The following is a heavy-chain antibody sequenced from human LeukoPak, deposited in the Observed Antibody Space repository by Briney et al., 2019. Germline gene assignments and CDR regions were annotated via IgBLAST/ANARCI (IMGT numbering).Heavy chain of an antibody. J-gene: IGHJ4*02. CDR2: ISHDGSYQ. V-gene: IGHV3-30*03. Sequence: GMSLRISCAASGFTFSGHAMHWVRQAPGKGLELLAYISHDGSYQYHVDSVKGRFTVSRDNSKNTLYLQMNSLSAEDSAVYYCLPELGAKNYFDYWGQGTLVTVSS. CDR1: GFTFSGHA. D-gene: IGHD1-14*01. CDR3: LPELGAKNYFDY.